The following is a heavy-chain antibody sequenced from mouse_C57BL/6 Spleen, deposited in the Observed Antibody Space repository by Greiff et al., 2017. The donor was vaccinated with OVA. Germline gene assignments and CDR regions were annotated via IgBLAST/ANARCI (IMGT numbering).Heavy chain of an antibody. CDR1: GFTFSNYW. CDR3: AGAYRYYFDY. D-gene: IGHD5-1*01. V-gene: IGHV6-3*01. J-gene: IGHJ2*01. CDR2: IRLKSDNYAT. Sequence: EVQLMESGGGLVQPGGSMKLSCVASGFTFSNYWMNWVRQSPEKGLEWVAQIRLKSDNYATHYAESVKGRFTISRDDSKSSVYLQMMNFGDGDTDFCYSAGAYRYYFDYWGQGTTLTVSS.